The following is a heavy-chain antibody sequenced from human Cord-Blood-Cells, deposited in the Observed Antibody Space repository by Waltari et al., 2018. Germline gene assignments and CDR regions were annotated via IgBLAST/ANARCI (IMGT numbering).Heavy chain of an antibody. D-gene: IGHD6-19*01. CDR3: ARDMAGTLYAFDI. V-gene: IGHV4-59*01. CDR2: IYYSGSN. CDR1: GGSISSYY. J-gene: IGHJ3*02. Sequence: QVQLQESGPGLVKPSETLSLTCTVSGGSISSYYWSWIRQPPGKGLEWIGYIYYSGSNNYNPSLKSRVTISVDTSKNQFSLKLSSVTAADTAVYYCARDMAGTLYAFDIWGQGTMVTVSS.